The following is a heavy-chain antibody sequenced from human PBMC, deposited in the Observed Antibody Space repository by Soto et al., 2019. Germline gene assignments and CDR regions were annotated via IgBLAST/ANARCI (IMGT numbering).Heavy chain of an antibody. J-gene: IGHJ4*02. CDR3: AKGRYGYDLAAPFDY. CDR1: GFSFSNYA. D-gene: IGHD5-12*01. Sequence: EVQLLESGGGLVQPGGSLRLSCAASGFSFSNYAMNWVRQAPGKGLQWVSTISGGGGTSYYADSVKGRFTFSRDNSKNTLFLQMNSLRVEDTAVYYCAKGRYGYDLAAPFDYWGQGTLVVVSS. V-gene: IGHV3-23*01. CDR2: ISGGGGTS.